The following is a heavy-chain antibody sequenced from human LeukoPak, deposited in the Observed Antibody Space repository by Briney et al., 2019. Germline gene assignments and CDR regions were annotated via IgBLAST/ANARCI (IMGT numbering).Heavy chain of an antibody. V-gene: IGHV1-3*01. CDR2: INAGNGNT. Sequence: ASVKVSCKASGYTFTSYAMHWVRQAPGQRLEWMGWINAGNGNTKYSQKFQGRVTITRDTSASTAYMELSSLRSEDTAVYYCARGSNPSTTVTTPDYWGQGTLVTVSS. CDR1: GYTFTSYA. J-gene: IGHJ4*02. CDR3: ARGSNPSTTVTTPDY. D-gene: IGHD4-17*01.